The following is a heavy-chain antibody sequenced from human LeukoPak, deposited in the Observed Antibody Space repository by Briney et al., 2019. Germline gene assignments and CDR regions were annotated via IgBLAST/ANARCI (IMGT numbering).Heavy chain of an antibody. J-gene: IGHJ6*03. CDR1: GKSFTNYW. CDR3: ARQGCGTSSCYGSYHYYMGV. V-gene: IGHV5-51*01. CDR2: IYPGDSDT. D-gene: IGHD2-2*01. Sequence: GESLKISCKGSGKSFTNYWIGWVRQMPGKGLEWMGIIYPGDSDTRYSPSFQGQVTISADKSVNTAYLQWSSLKASDTAMYYCARQGCGTSSCYGSYHYYMGVWGKWTTVTLSS.